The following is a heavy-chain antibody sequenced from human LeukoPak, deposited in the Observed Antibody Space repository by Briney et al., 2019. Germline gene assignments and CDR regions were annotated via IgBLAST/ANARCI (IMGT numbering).Heavy chain of an antibody. CDR3: AREYSSGWYNWFDP. J-gene: IGHJ5*02. CDR2: ISAYNGNT. V-gene: IGHV1-18*04. Sequence: ASVKVSCKASGYTFTSYYMHWVRQAPGQGLEWMGWISAYNGNTNYAQKLQGRVTMTTDTSTSTAYMELRSLRSDDTAVYYCAREYSSGWYNWFDPWGQGTLVTVSS. D-gene: IGHD6-19*01. CDR1: GYTFTSYY.